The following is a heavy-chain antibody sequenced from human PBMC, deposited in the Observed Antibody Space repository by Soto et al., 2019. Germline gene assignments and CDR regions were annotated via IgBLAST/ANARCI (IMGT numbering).Heavy chain of an antibody. J-gene: IGHJ6*03. Sequence: ASVKVSCKASGYTFTSYAIHWVRQAPGQRLEWMGWINAGNGNTKYPQTFQGRVTITRDTSASTSHMELSSLRSEDTAVYYCERGGVTGFGDLLNYYYMDVWGTGSTVTVSS. D-gene: IGHD3-10*01. V-gene: IGHV1-3*01. CDR3: ERGGVTGFGDLLNYYYMDV. CDR1: GYTFTSYA. CDR2: INAGNGNT.